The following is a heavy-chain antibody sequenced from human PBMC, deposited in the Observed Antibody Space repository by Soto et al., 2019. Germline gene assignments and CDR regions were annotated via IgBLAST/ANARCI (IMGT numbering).Heavy chain of an antibody. D-gene: IGHD6-13*01. CDR1: GYTFTSYA. V-gene: IGHV1-3*01. CDR3: ARDRGIAAAGTEGIFDY. J-gene: IGHJ4*02. Sequence: ASVKVSCKASGYTFTSYAMHWVRQAPGQRLEWMGWINAGNGNTKYSQKFQGRVTITRDTSASTAYMELSSLRSEDTAVYYCARDRGIAAAGTEGIFDYWGQGTLVTVSS. CDR2: INAGNGNT.